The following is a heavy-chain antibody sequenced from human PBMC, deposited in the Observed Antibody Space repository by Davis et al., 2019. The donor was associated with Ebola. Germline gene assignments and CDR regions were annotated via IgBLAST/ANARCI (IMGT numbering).Heavy chain of an antibody. J-gene: IGHJ6*03. Sequence: PGGSLRLSCAASGFTFSSYSMNWVRQAPGKGLEWVSYISSSSTIYYADSVKGRFTISRDNAKNSLYLQMNSLRAEDTAVYYCARSSYCSSTTCYLAYYYMDVWGKGTTVTVSS. CDR3: ARSSYCSSTTCYLAYYYMDV. CDR1: GFTFSSYS. V-gene: IGHV3-48*04. D-gene: IGHD2-2*01. CDR2: ISSSSTI.